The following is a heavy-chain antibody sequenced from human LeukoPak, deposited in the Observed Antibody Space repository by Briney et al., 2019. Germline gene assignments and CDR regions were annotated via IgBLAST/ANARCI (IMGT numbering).Heavy chain of an antibody. V-gene: IGHV4-34*01. J-gene: IGHJ4*02. CDR3: ARKGVDYYDSSGYSKPFDY. Sequence: PSETLPLTCAVYGGSFSGYYWSWIRQPPGKGLEWIGEVNHSGSTNYNPSLKSRVTISVDTSKNQFSLKLSSVAAADTAVYYCARKGVDYYDSSGYSKPFDYWGQGTLVTVSS. D-gene: IGHD3-22*01. CDR2: VNHSGST. CDR1: GGSFSGYY.